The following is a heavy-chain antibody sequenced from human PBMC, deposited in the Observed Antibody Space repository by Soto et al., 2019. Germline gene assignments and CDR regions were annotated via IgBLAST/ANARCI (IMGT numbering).Heavy chain of an antibody. V-gene: IGHV1-58*02. CDR2: IVVGSGNT. J-gene: IGHJ6*02. CDR3: AADRVTVNYYYFYGMDV. Sequence: APVKVSCKASGYTFTSYDINWVRQARGQRLEWIGWIVVGSGNTNYAQKFQERVTITRDMSTSTAYMELSSLRSEDTAVYYCAADRVTVNYYYFYGMDVWGQGTTVTVSS. CDR1: GYTFTSYD. D-gene: IGHD1-20*01.